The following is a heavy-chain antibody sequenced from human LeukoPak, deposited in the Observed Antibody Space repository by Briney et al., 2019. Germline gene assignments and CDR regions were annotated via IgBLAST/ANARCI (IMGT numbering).Heavy chain of an antibody. Sequence: GASVKVSCKASGYTFTSYYMHWVRQAPGQGLEWMGIINPSGGSTSYAQKFQGRVTMTRDTTINTAYMELTRLTSDDTAVYYCASYPRYSSTPPFDYWGQGTLVTVSS. CDR1: GYTFTSYY. D-gene: IGHD2-2*01. CDR2: INPSGGST. CDR3: ASYPRYSSTPPFDY. V-gene: IGHV1-46*01. J-gene: IGHJ4*02.